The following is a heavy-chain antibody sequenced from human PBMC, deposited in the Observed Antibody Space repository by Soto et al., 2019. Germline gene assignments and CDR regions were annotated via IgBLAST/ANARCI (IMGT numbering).Heavy chain of an antibody. J-gene: IGHJ4*02. CDR1: GGTFSSYA. CDR2: IIPIFGTA. V-gene: IGHV1-69*01. D-gene: IGHD5-12*01. CDR3: AREGFARYCYNYLAGFDY. Sequence: QVQLVQSGAEVKKPGSSVKVSCKASGGTFSSYAISWVRQAPGQGLEWMGGIIPIFGTANYAQKFQGRVTNTADEPTSTAYMELSSLRSEDTAVYYCAREGFARYCYNYLAGFDYWGQGTLVTVSS.